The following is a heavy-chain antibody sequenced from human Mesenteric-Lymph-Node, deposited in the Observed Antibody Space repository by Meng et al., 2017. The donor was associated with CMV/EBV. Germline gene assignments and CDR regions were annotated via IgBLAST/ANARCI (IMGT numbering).Heavy chain of an antibody. J-gene: IGHJ6*02. Sequence: GESLKISCEASGITFRDYDMHWVRQVTGKGLEWVSGIGASGDTFYAGSVKGRFTISRENAKNSLFLQMNNLKVGDTAVYYCAKGQSEYYGMDVWGQGTTVTVSS. CDR3: AKGQSEYYGMDV. CDR1: GITFRDYD. CDR2: IGASGDT. V-gene: IGHV3-13*01. D-gene: IGHD2/OR15-2a*01.